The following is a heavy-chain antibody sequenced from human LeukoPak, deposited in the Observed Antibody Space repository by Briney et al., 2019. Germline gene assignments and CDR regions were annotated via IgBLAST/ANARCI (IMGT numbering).Heavy chain of an antibody. Sequence: ASVKVSCKASGYTFTSFGISWVRQAPGQGLEWMGWISAYNGNTDYAQMFQGRVTMTKDTSTSTVYMELRSLRSDDTAVYYCARERSGWPPDYWGQGTLVTVSS. CDR2: ISAYNGNT. V-gene: IGHV1-18*01. D-gene: IGHD6-19*01. J-gene: IGHJ4*02. CDR3: ARERSGWPPDY. CDR1: GYTFTSFG.